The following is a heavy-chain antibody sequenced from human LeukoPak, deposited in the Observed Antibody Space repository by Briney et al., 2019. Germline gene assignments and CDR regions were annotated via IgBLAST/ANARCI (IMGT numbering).Heavy chain of an antibody. D-gene: IGHD6-19*01. CDR1: GFTFSSYG. CDR2: ISGSGGST. CDR3: AKEESQWLVRPGFDY. V-gene: IGHV3-23*01. J-gene: IGHJ4*02. Sequence: GGSLRLSCAASGFTFSSYGMSWVRQAPGKGLEWVSAISGSGGSTYYADSVKGRFTISRDNSKNTLYLQMNSLRAEDTAVYYCAKEESQWLVRPGFDYWGQGTLVTVSS.